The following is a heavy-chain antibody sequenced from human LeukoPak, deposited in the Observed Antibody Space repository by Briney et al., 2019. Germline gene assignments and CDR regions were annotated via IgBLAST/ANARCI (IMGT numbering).Heavy chain of an antibody. CDR2: IYYSGST. V-gene: IGHV4-39*01. D-gene: IGHD2-8*01. Sequence: SETLSLTCTVSGGSISSSSYYWGSIRQPPGKGLEWIGSIYYSGSTYYNPSLKSRVTISVDTSKNQFSLKLSSVTAADTAVYYCARQVYSSNFDYWGQGTLVTVSS. J-gene: IGHJ4*02. CDR1: GGSISSSSYY. CDR3: ARQVYSSNFDY.